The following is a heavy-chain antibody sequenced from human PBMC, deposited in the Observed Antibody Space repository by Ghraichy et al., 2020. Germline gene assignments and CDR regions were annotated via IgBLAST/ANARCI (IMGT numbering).Heavy chain of an antibody. J-gene: IGHJ6*02. CDR1: GGSISSGDYY. D-gene: IGHD2-2*01. CDR3: ARDQPSRYCSSTSCYDDYYYGMDV. Sequence: SETLSLTCTVSGGSISSGDYYWSWIRQPPGKGLEWIGYIYYSGSTYYNPSLKSRVTISVDTSKNQFSLKLSSVTAADTAVYYCARDQPSRYCSSTSCYDDYYYGMDVWGQGTTVTVSS. CDR2: IYYSGST. V-gene: IGHV4-30-4*01.